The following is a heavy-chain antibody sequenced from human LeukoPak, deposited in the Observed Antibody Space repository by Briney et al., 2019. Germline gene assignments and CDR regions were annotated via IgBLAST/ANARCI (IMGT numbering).Heavy chain of an antibody. V-gene: IGHV3-23*01. J-gene: IGHJ5*02. CDR2: ISGSGGST. CDR3: AKDRHFDWLPNWFDP. D-gene: IGHD3-9*01. CDR1: GFTFSSYA. Sequence: GGSLRLSCAASGFTFSSYAMSWVRQAPGKGLEWVSAISGSGGSTYYADSVKGRFTISRDNSKNTLYLQMNSLRAEDTAVYYCAKDRHFDWLPNWFDPWGQGTLVTVSS.